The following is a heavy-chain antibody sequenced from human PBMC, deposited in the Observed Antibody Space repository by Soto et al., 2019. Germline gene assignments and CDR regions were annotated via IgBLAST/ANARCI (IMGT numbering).Heavy chain of an antibody. CDR2: INHSGST. Sequence: SETLSLTXAVYGGSFSGYYWSWIRQPPGKGLEWIGEINHSGSTNYNPSLKSRVTISVDTSKNQFSLKLSSVTAADTAVYYCARGHSSPSYYFDYWGQGTLVTVSS. V-gene: IGHV4-34*01. J-gene: IGHJ4*02. D-gene: IGHD6-6*01. CDR3: ARGHSSPSYYFDY. CDR1: GGSFSGYY.